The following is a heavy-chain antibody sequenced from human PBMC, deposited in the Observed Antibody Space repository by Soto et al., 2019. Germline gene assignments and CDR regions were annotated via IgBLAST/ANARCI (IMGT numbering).Heavy chain of an antibody. D-gene: IGHD6-6*01. Sequence: SETLSLTCAVSGYSISSGYYWGWIRQPPGKGLEWIGSIYHSGSTYYNPSLKSRVTISVDTSKNQFSLKLSSVTAADTAVYYCARDSSSSYGMDVWGQGTTVTVSS. CDR2: IYHSGST. J-gene: IGHJ6*02. CDR1: GYSISSGYY. CDR3: ARDSSSSYGMDV. V-gene: IGHV4-38-2*02.